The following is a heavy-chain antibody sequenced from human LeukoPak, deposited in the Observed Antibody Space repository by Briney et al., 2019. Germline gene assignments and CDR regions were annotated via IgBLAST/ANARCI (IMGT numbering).Heavy chain of an antibody. J-gene: IGHJ4*02. Sequence: GGSLRLSCAASGFSFSNYAMSWVRQAPGKGLEWVSVIYSGGSTYYADSVKGRFTISRDNSKNTLYLQMNSLRAEDTAVYYCARDKCSSGCHDYWGQGTLVTVSS. CDR3: ARDKCSSGCHDY. CDR2: IYSGGST. CDR1: GFSFSNYA. V-gene: IGHV3-53*01. D-gene: IGHD6-19*01.